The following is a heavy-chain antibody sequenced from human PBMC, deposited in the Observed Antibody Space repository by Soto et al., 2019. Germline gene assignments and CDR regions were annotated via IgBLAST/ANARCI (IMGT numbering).Heavy chain of an antibody. D-gene: IGHD1-1*01. CDR1: GGTFSSYA. CDR2: IIPIFGIA. CDR3: AKAAQTRYNWKNLGNRFDP. V-gene: IGHV1-69*01. J-gene: IGHJ5*02. Sequence: QVQLVQSGAEVKKPGSSVKVSCKESGGTFSSYAIGWVRQAPGQGLEWMGGIIPIFGIANYAQKFQGRVAITADEPTNTAYMEWSGLRSDDTAIYYCAKAAQTRYNWKNLGNRFDPWGQGTRVTIAS.